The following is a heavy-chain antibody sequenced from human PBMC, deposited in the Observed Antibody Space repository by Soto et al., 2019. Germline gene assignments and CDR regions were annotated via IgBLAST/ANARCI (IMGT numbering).Heavy chain of an antibody. V-gene: IGHV1-69*13. CDR2: IIRIFHTP. J-gene: IGHJ4*02. D-gene: IGHD5-12*01. CDR1: GGTFSSYA. Sequence: SVKVSCKASGGTFSSYAFSWVRQAPGQGLEWMGGIIRIFHTPTYAQKFQGRVTITADESTSTAYMELISLRSDDTAVYYCIHRRDGYNSAFFDYWGQGTLVTVSS. CDR3: IHRRDGYNSAFFDY.